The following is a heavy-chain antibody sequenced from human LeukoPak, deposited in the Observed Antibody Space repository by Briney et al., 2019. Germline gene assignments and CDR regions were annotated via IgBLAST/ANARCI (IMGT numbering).Heavy chain of an antibody. CDR3: ARDSRISSSSWSPNNWFDP. V-gene: IGHV3-9*01. CDR1: GFTFDDYA. Sequence: SGRSLRLSCAASGFTFDDYAMHWVRQAPGKGLEWVSGISWNSGSIGYADSVKGRFTISRDNAKNSLYLQMNSLRAEDTAVYYCARDSRISSSSWSPNNWFDPWGQGTLVTVSS. J-gene: IGHJ5*02. D-gene: IGHD6-13*01. CDR2: ISWNSGSI.